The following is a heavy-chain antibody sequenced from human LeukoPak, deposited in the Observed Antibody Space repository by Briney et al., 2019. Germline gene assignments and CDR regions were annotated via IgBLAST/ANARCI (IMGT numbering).Heavy chain of an antibody. CDR1: GFTFSSFG. V-gene: IGHV3-33*05. CDR3: ATWGPLVVPAAGPA. D-gene: IGHD2-2*01. CDR2: ISFDGRSP. J-gene: IGHJ6*02. Sequence: GRSLRLSCVASGFTFSSFGMHWVRQAPGKCLEWVALISFDGRSPYYADSVRGRFTISRDNSKDTVYLQMNSLRAEDTAVYYCATWGPLVVPAAGPAWGQGTTVTVSS.